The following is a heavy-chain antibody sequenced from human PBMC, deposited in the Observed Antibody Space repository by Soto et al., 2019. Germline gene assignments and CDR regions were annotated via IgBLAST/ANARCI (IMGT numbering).Heavy chain of an antibody. D-gene: IGHD2-2*01. CDR1: GYTFTGYY. CDR3: ARGRGLGYCSSTSCHPPQNYYYYYMDV. V-gene: IGHV1-2*04. J-gene: IGHJ6*03. CDR2: INPNSGDT. Sequence: ASVKVSCKASGYTFTGYYMHWVRQAPGQGLEWMGWINPNSGDTNYAQKFQGWVTMTTDTSTSTAYMELRSLRSDDTAVYYCARGRGLGYCSSTSCHPPQNYYYYYMDVWGKGTTVTVSS.